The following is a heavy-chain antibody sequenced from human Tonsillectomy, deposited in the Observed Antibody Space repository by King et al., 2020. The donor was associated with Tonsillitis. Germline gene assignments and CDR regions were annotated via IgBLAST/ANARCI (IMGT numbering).Heavy chain of an antibody. J-gene: IGHJ5*02. Sequence: VQLQQWGAGLLKPSETLSLTCAVYGGSFSGYYWSWIRQPPGKGLEWIGEINHSGSTNYNPSLKSRVTISVDTSKNQFSLKLSSVTAADTAVYYCARGLWFDPWGQGTLVTVSS. CDR1: GGSFSGYY. V-gene: IGHV4-34*01. CDR2: INHSGST. CDR3: ARGLWFDP.